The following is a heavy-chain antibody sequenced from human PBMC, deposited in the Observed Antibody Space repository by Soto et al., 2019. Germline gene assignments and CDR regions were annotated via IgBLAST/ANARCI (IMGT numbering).Heavy chain of an antibody. V-gene: IGHV5-10-1*01. Sequence: PGDSLKISCKGSGYSFTSYWIIWVRQMPGKGLEWMGRIDPSDSYTNYSPSFQGHVTISADKSISTAYLQWSSLKASDTAMYYCARPLYSGYDWYYYGMDVWGQGTTVTVSS. D-gene: IGHD5-12*01. CDR2: IDPSDSYT. CDR1: GYSFTSYW. J-gene: IGHJ6*02. CDR3: ARPLYSGYDWYYYGMDV.